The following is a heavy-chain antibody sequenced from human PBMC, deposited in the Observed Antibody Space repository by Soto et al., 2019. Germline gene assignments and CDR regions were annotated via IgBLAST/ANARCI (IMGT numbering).Heavy chain of an antibody. CDR1: GGSIDNNGYS. V-gene: IGHV4-31*03. J-gene: IGHJ5*02. Sequence: KPSETLYITCTVSGGSIDNNGYSWTWIRQRPGGGLEWLGSNNYRADTYYTPSLKSRITISLDTSQNQFSLWLTSVTAADTGMYYCAIFGSCWKALNYFSSSGQRILVTGSS. D-gene: IGHD6-19*01. CDR3: AIFGSCWKALNYFSS. CDR2: NNYRADT.